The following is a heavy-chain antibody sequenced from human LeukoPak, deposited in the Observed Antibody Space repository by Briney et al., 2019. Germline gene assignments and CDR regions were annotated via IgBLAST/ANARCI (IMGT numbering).Heavy chain of an antibody. CDR3: AREIAAAGTWGDYYYYYYMDV. CDR2: INTNTGNP. CDR1: GYTFASYA. V-gene: IGHV7-4-1*02. J-gene: IGHJ6*03. D-gene: IGHD6-13*01. Sequence: VASVKVSCKASGYTFASYAMNWVRQAPGQGLEWMGWINTNTGNPTYAQGFTGRFVFSLDTSVSTAYLQISSLKAEDTAVYYCAREIAAAGTWGDYYYYYYMDVWGKGTTVTVSS.